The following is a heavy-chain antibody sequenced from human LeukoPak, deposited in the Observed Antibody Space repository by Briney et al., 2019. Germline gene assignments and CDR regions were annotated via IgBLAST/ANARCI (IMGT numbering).Heavy chain of an antibody. V-gene: IGHV3-30*02. Sequence: GGSLRLSCAASGFIFSNYGMHWVRQAPGKGLEWVAFIRYDGSNEYYADSVKGRFTISRDNSKSTLYLQMNSLRTEDTALYFCARDNHGSDYWGQGTLVTVSS. J-gene: IGHJ4*02. CDR2: IRYDGSNE. D-gene: IGHD1-26*01. CDR3: ARDNHGSDY. CDR1: GFIFSNYG.